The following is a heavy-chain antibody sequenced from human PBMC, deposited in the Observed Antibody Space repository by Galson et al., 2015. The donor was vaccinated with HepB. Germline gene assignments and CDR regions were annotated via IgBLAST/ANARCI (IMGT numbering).Heavy chain of an antibody. CDR2: ISYDGSNK. V-gene: IGHV3-30-3*01. CDR3: AREGTVTRVTDAFDI. D-gene: IGHD4-17*01. J-gene: IGHJ3*02. Sequence: SLRLSCAASGFTFSSYAMHWVRQAPGKGLEWVAVISYDGSNKYYADSVKGRFTISRDNSKNTLYLQMNSLRAEDTAVYYCAREGTVTRVTDAFDIWGQGTMVTVSS. CDR1: GFTFSSYA.